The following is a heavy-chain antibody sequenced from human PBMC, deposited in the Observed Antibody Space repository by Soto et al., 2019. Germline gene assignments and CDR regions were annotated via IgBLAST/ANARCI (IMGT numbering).Heavy chain of an antibody. D-gene: IGHD3-22*01. V-gene: IGHV1-18*01. CDR3: ARDRLRGYDSSGFYS. J-gene: IGHJ4*02. CDR2: ISAYNGNT. Sequence: GASAKVSCKGSGYTFTNYAMHWVRQDPGQRLEWMGWISAYNGNTNYAQKLQGRVTMTTATSTNTVFLELRSLKSDDTAIYYCARDRLRGYDSSGFYSWGQGTMVTVSS. CDR1: GYTFTNYA.